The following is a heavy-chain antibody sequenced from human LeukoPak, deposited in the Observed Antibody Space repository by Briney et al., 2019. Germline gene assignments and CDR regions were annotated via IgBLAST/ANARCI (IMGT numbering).Heavy chain of an antibody. CDR3: ARGDYYDSSGYYRGRIDY. D-gene: IGHD3-22*01. J-gene: IGHJ4*02. V-gene: IGHV4-34*01. Sequence: SETLSLTCAVYGGSFSGYYWSWIRQPPGKGLEWIGEINHSGSTNYNPSLKSRVTISVDTSKNQFSLKLSSVTAADTAVYYCARGDYYDSSGYYRGRIDYWGQGTLVTASS. CDR1: GGSFSGYY. CDR2: INHSGST.